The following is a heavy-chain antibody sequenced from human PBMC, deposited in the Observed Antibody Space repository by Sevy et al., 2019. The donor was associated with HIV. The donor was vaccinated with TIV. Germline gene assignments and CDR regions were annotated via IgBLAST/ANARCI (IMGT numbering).Heavy chain of an antibody. D-gene: IGHD3-10*01. V-gene: IGHV3-30*02. CDR2: IRYDGSNK. CDR1: GFTFSSYG. CDR3: AKHRSAQLGSGSYYNALDY. Sequence: GGSLRLSCAASGFTFSSYGMHWVRQAPGKGLEWVAFIRYDGSNKYYADSVKGRFTISRDNSKNTLYLQMNSLRAEDTAVYYCAKHRSAQLGSGSYYNALDYWGQGTLVTVSS. J-gene: IGHJ4*02.